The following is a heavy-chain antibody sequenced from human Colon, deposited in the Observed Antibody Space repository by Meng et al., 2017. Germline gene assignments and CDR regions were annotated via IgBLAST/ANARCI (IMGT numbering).Heavy chain of an antibody. CDR2: ISDSGSTK. J-gene: IGHJ4*02. CDR3: AREMSSCCGDCHDY. D-gene: IGHD2-21*02. Sequence: GESLKISCAASGFTFSDYEMNWVRQAPGKGLEWVSYISDSGSTKHYADSVKGRFTISRDNAKNSLYLQMNSLRAEDTAVYYCAREMSSCCGDCHDYWGRGTLVTVSS. CDR1: GFTFSDYE. V-gene: IGHV3-48*03.